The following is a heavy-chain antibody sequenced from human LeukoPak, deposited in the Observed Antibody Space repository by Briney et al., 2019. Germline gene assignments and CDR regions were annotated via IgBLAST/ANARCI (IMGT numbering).Heavy chain of an antibody. CDR1: GFTFGDYA. V-gene: IGHV3-49*03. D-gene: IGHD3-3*02. Sequence: GGSLRLSCTVSGFTFGDYAMSWYRQAPGKGLGWVGFIRSKAYGGTTEYAASVKGRFTLSRDDSKSIAYLQMNSLKTEDTAVYYCTRDLFGSISQYWGQGTLVTVSS. CDR3: TRDLFGSISQY. CDR2: IRSKAYGGTT. J-gene: IGHJ4*02.